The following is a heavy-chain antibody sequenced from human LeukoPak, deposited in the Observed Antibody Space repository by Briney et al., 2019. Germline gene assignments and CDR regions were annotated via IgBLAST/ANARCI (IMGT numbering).Heavy chain of an antibody. CDR1: GFTFGSYA. V-gene: IGHV3-23*01. D-gene: IGHD1/OR15-1a*01. Sequence: GGSLRLSCAASGFTFGSYAMSWVRQAPGKGLEWVSAISGSGGSTYYADSVKGRFTISRDNSKNTLYLQMNSLRAEDTAVYYCAKGSTEQHYYYYYMDVWGKGTTVTVSS. CDR3: AKGSTEQHYYYYYMDV. CDR2: ISGSGGST. J-gene: IGHJ6*03.